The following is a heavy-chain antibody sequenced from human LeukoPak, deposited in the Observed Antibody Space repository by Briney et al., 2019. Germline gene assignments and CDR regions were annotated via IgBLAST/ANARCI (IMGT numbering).Heavy chain of an antibody. Sequence: GGSLRLSCAASGFTFDDYAMHWVRQAPGKGLEWVSGISWNSGSIGYADSVKGRFTISRDNAKNSLYLQMNSLRAEDMALYYCAKDNYDTLTGYCSFDYWGQGTLVTVSS. CDR1: GFTFDDYA. CDR3: AKDNYDTLTGYCSFDY. V-gene: IGHV3-9*03. J-gene: IGHJ4*02. CDR2: ISWNSGSI. D-gene: IGHD3-9*01.